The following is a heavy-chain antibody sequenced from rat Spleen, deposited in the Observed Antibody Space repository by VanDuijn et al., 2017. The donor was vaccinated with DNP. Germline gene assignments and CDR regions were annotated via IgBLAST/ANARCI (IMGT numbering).Heavy chain of an antibody. CDR2: INKDGGGT. Sequence: EVQLVETGGGLVQPGRSLKLSCVASGFTFSSHWMYWIRQVPGKGLDWVASINKDGGGTYYRDSVKGRFTVSRANAKSSLYLQMDSLRSEDTATYYCARHRSYDYAMDAWGQGTSVTVSS. CDR3: ARHRSYDYAMDA. V-gene: IGHV5-58*01. D-gene: IGHD1-3*01. J-gene: IGHJ4*01. CDR1: GFTFSSHW.